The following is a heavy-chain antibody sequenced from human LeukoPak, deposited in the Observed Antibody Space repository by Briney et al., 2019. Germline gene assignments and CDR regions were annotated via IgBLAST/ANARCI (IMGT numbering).Heavy chain of an antibody. V-gene: IGHV3-23*01. D-gene: IGHD4-11*01. Sequence: HPGGSLRLSCAASGFTFSSYGMSWVRQAPGKGLEWVSAISGSGGSTYYADSVKGRFTISRDNSKNTLYLQMNSLRAEDTAVYYCAKSREPVTPSYFDSWGQGTLVTVSS. CDR1: GFTFSSYG. J-gene: IGHJ4*02. CDR3: AKSREPVTPSYFDS. CDR2: ISGSGGST.